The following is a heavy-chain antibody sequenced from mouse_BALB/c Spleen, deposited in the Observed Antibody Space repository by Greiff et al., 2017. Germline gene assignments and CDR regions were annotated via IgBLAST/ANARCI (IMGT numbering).Heavy chain of an antibody. CDR3: ALLLRYWHFDV. J-gene: IGHJ1*01. V-gene: IGHV3-2*02. Sequence: EVQLQESGPGLVKPSQSLSLTCTVTGYSITSDYAWNWIRQFPGNKLGWMGYISYSGSTSYNPSLKSRISITRDTSKNQFFLQLNSVTTEDTATYYCALLLRYWHFDVWGAGTTVTVSS. CDR2: ISYSGST. CDR1: GYSITSDYA. D-gene: IGHD1-1*01.